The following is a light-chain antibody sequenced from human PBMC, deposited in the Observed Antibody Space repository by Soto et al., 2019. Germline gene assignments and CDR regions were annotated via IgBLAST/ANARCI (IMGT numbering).Light chain of an antibody. J-gene: IGKJ2*01. CDR1: QSISSH. Sequence: EIVLTQSPATLSLSPGERATLSCRASQSISSHLAWYQQKPGQAPRLLIYDASNRATGIPARFSGSGSGTDLTLTISSLEPEDFAVYYCQQRSTWPPYTFGQGTKLEIK. V-gene: IGKV3-11*01. CDR3: QQRSTWPPYT. CDR2: DAS.